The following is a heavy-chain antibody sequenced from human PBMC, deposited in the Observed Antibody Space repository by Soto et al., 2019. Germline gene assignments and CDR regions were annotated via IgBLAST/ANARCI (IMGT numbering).Heavy chain of an antibody. D-gene: IGHD3-22*01. J-gene: IGHJ6*02. CDR1: GFTFSSYS. CDR3: ARGGPYYDSSGYPYYYYGMDV. V-gene: IGHV3-48*01. CDR2: ISSSSSTI. Sequence: GGSLRLSCAASGFTFSSYSMNWVRQAPGKGLEWVSYISSSSSTIYYADSVKGRFTISRDNAKNSLYLQMNSLRAEDTAVYYCARGGPYYDSSGYPYYYYGMDVWGQGTTVTVSS.